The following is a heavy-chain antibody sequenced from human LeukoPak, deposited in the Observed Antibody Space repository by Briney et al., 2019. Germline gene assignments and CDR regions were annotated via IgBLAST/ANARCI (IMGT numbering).Heavy chain of an antibody. CDR1: GGSIGTSNFY. Sequence: KPSETLSLTCTVSGGSIGTSNFYWGWIRQPPGKGLEWIGNIYYSGSTYYNPSLKSRVTISVDTSKNQFSLELSSVTAADTAVYYCATYYDSSGYMDFDYWGQGTLVTVSS. J-gene: IGHJ4*02. CDR2: IYYSGST. V-gene: IGHV4-39*01. D-gene: IGHD3-22*01. CDR3: ATYYDSSGYMDFDY.